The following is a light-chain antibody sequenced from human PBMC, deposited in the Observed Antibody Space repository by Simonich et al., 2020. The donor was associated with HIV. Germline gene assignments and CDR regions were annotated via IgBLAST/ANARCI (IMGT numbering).Light chain of an antibody. CDR1: SGSVPTSYY. V-gene: IGLV8-61*01. Sequence: TVVTQETSSSVSPGGPVTLTCALSSGSVPTSYYPTGYHQTPGQPPRTLIYSTNTRSSGVPDRFSGSILGNKAVLTITGAQADDEGDYYCVLYMGSGISVFGGGTKLTVL. CDR3: VLYMGSGISV. J-gene: IGLJ3*02. CDR2: STN.